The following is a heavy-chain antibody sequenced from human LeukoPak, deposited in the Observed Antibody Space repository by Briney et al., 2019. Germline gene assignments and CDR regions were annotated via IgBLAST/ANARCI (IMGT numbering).Heavy chain of an antibody. CDR1: GGSISSGSYY. Sequence: SETLSLTCTVSGGSISSGSYYWSWIRQPAGKGLEWIGRIYTSGSTNYNPSLKSRVTISVDTSKNQFSLKLSSVTAADTAVYYCANAYCGGDCHFDYWGQGTLVTVSS. V-gene: IGHV4-61*02. CDR2: IYTSGST. D-gene: IGHD2-21*01. J-gene: IGHJ4*02. CDR3: ANAYCGGDCHFDY.